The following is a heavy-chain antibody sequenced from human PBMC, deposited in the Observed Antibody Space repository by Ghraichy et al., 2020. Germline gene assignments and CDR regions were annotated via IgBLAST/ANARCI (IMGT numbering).Heavy chain of an antibody. J-gene: IGHJ4*02. Sequence: GESLNISCAASGFTFSSYSMNWVRQAPGKGLEWVSSISSSSSYIYYADSVKGRFTISRDNAKNSLYLQMNSLRAEDTAVYYCARGDWEPTFDYWGQGTLVTVSS. V-gene: IGHV3-21*01. CDR1: GFTFSSYS. CDR2: ISSSSSYI. CDR3: ARGDWEPTFDY. D-gene: IGHD1-26*01.